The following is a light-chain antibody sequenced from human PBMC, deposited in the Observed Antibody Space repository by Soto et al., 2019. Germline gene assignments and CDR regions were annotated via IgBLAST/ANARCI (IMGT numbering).Light chain of an antibody. CDR1: QTVNNY. CDR2: AAS. V-gene: IGKV1-39*01. CDR3: QQSYTSLQT. Sequence: DIQLTQSPSSLSASVGDTVTITCRAGQTVNNYLNWYQHKPGEVPKLLIYAASSLQSGVPSRFSATASGTDFTLTIINLRPEDCGTYYCQQSYTSLQTFGQGTKLEIK. J-gene: IGKJ2*01.